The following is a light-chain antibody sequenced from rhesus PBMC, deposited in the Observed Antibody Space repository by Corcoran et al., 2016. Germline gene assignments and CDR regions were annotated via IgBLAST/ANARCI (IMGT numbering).Light chain of an antibody. CDR3: QQYNNWPYS. V-gene: IGKV3-42*02. Sequence: ETVVTQSPATLSFSPGERATLSCRASQSVGSNLAWYQQKPGQAPKLLIYDASSRTTGIPDRFSGSGSGTEFTLTISSLEPEDVGVYYCQQYNNWPYSFGQGTKVEIK. CDR1: QSVGSN. J-gene: IGKJ2*01. CDR2: DAS.